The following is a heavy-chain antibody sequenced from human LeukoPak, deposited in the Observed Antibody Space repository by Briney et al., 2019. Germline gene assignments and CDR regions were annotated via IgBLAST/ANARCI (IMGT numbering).Heavy chain of an antibody. D-gene: IGHD6-13*01. J-gene: IGHJ3*02. CDR3: ARDADPATGIAAAGSAFDI. CDR1: GLTVSSNF. V-gene: IGHV3-53*01. Sequence: GGSLRLSCAATGLTVSSNFMSWVRQAPGKGLEWVSVIYGGGSTYYADSVKGRFTISRDTPKNTLYLQMNSLRVEDTAVYYCARDADPATGIAAAGSAFDIWGQGTMVTVSS. CDR2: IYGGGST.